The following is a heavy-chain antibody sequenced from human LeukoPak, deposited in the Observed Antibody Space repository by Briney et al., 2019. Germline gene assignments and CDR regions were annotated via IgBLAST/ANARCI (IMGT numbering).Heavy chain of an antibody. V-gene: IGHV4-30-4*07. CDR1: GGSISSGAYS. J-gene: IGHJ4*02. CDR2: IYYSDTS. CDR3: ARGGSYYWRGFDY. D-gene: IGHD1-26*01. Sequence: SETLSLTCAVSGGSISSGAYSWSWIRQPPGKGLEWIGYIYYSDTSYYNPSLKSRVTISVDTSKNQFSLKLSSVTAADTAVYYCARGGSYYWRGFDYWGQGTLVTVSS.